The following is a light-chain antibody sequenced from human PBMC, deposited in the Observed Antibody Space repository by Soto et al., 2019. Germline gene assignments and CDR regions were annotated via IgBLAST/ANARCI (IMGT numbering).Light chain of an antibody. CDR2: LAS. CDR1: QSISNH. CDR3: QQSYSVPQT. Sequence: DIQVTQSPSSLSASVEDRVIITCRASQSISNHLNWYQQKPGKAPKLLIFLASSLQSGVPSRFSGSGSGADFTLTISSLQPEDFATYYCQQSYSVPQTFGQGGMVDIK. J-gene: IGKJ1*01. V-gene: IGKV1-39*01.